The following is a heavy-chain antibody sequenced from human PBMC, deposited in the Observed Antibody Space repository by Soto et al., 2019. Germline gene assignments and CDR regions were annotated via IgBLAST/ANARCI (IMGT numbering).Heavy chain of an antibody. CDR2: ISGSGGST. D-gene: IGHD2-15*01. V-gene: IGHV3-23*01. J-gene: IGHJ5*02. Sequence: EVQLLESGGGLVQPGESLRLSCAASGVTFSSYAMSWVRQAPGKGLEWVSGISGSGGSTYYADSVKGRFTISRDNSKYTLYLQLNSLRAEDMAIYYCAKDESTYCVGGNCHSLGRKFDPWGQGTLVTVSS. CDR1: GVTFSSYA. CDR3: AKDESTYCVGGNCHSLGRKFDP.